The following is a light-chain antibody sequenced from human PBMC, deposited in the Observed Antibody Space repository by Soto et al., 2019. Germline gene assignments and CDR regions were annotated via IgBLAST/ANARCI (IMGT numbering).Light chain of an antibody. Sequence: DIQMTQSPSSLSAPVGDRVTITCRASQDITNYLAWYQQKPGKVPELLIYSASILQSGVPSRFSGSGSGTDFTLTITNLQPEDVATYYCQKYNSAPWTFGQGTKVEIK. CDR2: SAS. J-gene: IGKJ1*01. CDR1: QDITNY. V-gene: IGKV1-27*01. CDR3: QKYNSAPWT.